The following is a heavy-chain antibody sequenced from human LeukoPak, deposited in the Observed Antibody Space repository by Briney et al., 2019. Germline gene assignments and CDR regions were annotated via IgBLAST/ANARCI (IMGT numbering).Heavy chain of an antibody. J-gene: IGHJ6*02. CDR2: MNPNSGNT. V-gene: IGHV1-8*01. Sequence: GASVKVSCKASGYTFTSYDINWVRQATGQGLEWMGWMNPNSGNTGYAQKFQGRVTMTRNTSISTAYMELSSLRSEDTAVYYCARSVTIQNYYYYGMDVWGQGITVTVSS. CDR1: GYTFTSYD. D-gene: IGHD4-11*01. CDR3: ARSVTIQNYYYYGMDV.